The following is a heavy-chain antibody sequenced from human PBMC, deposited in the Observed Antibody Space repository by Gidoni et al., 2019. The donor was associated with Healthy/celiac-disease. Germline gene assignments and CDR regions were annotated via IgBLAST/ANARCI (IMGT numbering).Heavy chain of an antibody. V-gene: IGHV4-59*01. J-gene: IGHJ4*02. CDR1: GGSISSYY. CDR2: IYYSGST. CDR3: ARCLYSPRYSSSWYRGGTEGELIWDY. D-gene: IGHD6-13*01. Sequence: QVQLQESGPGLVKPSETLSLTCTVSGGSISSYYWSWIRQPPGKGLEWIGYIYYSGSTNYNPSLKSRVTISVDTSKNQFSLKLSSVTAADTAVYYCARCLYSPRYSSSWYRGGTEGELIWDYWGQGTLVTVSS.